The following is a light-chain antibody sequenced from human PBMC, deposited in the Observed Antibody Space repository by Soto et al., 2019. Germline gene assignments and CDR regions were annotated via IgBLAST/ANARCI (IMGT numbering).Light chain of an antibody. CDR2: VAF. J-gene: IGKJ3*01. V-gene: IGKV3-20*01. CDR3: QKYGSSPFT. CDR1: QSVSITY. Sequence: IVLTQSPGTLSLSPGERATLSCRASQSVSITYLAWYQQKPGQAPRLLIYVAFSRATSMPDRFIGSGSGTDFILTINRLEPEDLAVYYCQKYGSSPFTFGPGTKVDIK.